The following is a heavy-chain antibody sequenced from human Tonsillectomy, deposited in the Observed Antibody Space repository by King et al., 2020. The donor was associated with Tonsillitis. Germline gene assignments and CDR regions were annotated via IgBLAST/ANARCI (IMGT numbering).Heavy chain of an antibody. J-gene: IGHJ6*02. V-gene: IGHV1-18*01. Sequence: QLVQSGAEVKKPGASVKVSCKASGYTFTSYGISWVRQAPGQGLEWMGWISAYNCNTSYAQKLQDRVTMTTDTSTCTAYMELRSLRSDDTGVYYCARALKSLVIYYYYYGMDVWGQGTTVTVSS. CDR2: ISAYNCNT. CDR3: ARALKSLVIYYYYYGMDV. CDR1: GYTFTSYG. D-gene: IGHD4-23*01.